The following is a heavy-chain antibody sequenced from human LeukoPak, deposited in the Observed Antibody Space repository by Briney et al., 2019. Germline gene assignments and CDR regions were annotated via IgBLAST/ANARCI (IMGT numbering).Heavy chain of an antibody. CDR2: ISSSSSYI. D-gene: IGHD5-12*01. V-gene: IGHV3-21*01. CDR1: GFTFSSYS. CDR3: ARAYSGYVFDY. Sequence: GGSLRLSCAASGFTFSSYSMNWVRQAPGKGLEWVSSISSSSSYIYYADSVKGRFTISRGNAKNSLYLQMNSLRAEDTAVYYCARAYSGYVFDYWGQGTLVTVSS. J-gene: IGHJ4*02.